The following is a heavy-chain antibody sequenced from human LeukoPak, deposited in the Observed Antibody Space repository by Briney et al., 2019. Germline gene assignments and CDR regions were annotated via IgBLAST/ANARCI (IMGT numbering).Heavy chain of an antibody. Sequence: SQTLSLTCAVSGGSISSGGYSWSWIRQPPGKGLEWIGYIYRSGSTYYNPSLKSRVTISVDRSKNQFSLKLSSVTAADTAVYYCARGYCSGGSCYSFDYWGQGTLVTVSS. J-gene: IGHJ4*02. D-gene: IGHD2-15*01. CDR2: IYRSGST. CDR3: ARGYCSGGSCYSFDY. CDR1: GGSISSGGYS. V-gene: IGHV4-30-2*01.